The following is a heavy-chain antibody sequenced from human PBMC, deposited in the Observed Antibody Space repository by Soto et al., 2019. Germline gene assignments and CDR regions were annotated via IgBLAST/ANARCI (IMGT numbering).Heavy chain of an antibody. CDR3: ARAGRPFDFWSGYYFRGDVFDF. Sequence: GGSLRLSCAASGFTVSSNYMSWVRQAPGKGLEWVSVIYSGGSTYYADSVKGRFTISRDNSKNTLYLQMNSLRAEDTAVYYCARAGRPFDFWSGYYFRGDVFDFWGQGPLVPVSS. CDR2: IYSGGST. J-gene: IGHJ3*01. D-gene: IGHD3-3*01. V-gene: IGHV3-66*01. CDR1: GFTVSSNY.